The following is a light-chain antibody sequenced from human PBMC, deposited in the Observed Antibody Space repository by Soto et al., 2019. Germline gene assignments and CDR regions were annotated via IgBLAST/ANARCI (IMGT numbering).Light chain of an antibody. CDR1: QSVLYSSNNKNY. CDR2: WAS. J-gene: IGKJ4*01. Sequence: DIVMTQSPDSLAVSLGERATINCKSSQSVLYSSNNKNYLSWYQQKPGQPPKLLIYWASTREAGVPDRFSGSGSGTDFTLVISSLPAEDVAVYYCQRCYSIPLTFGGGTKVEIK. V-gene: IGKV4-1*01. CDR3: QRCYSIPLT.